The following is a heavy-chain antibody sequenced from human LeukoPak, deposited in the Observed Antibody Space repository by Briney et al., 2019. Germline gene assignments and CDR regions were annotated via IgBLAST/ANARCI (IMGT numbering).Heavy chain of an antibody. CDR2: INHSGST. CDR1: GGSFSGYY. CDR3: ARDSAILTGYFDY. Sequence: PSETLSLTCAVYGGSFSGYYWSWIRQPPGKGLEWIGEINHSGSTNYNPSLKSRVTISVDTSKNQFSLKLSSVTAADTAVYYCARDSAILTGYFDYWGQGTLVTVSS. V-gene: IGHV4-34*01. J-gene: IGHJ4*02. D-gene: IGHD3-9*01.